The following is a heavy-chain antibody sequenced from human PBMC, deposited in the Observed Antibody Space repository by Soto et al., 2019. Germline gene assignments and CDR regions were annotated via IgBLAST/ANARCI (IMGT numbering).Heavy chain of an antibody. CDR1: GGSISSSSYY. V-gene: IGHV4-39*01. CDR3: ARQRSYGGDY. Sequence: NPSETLSLTCTVSGGSISSSSYYWGWIRQPPGKGLEWIGSIYYSGSTYYNPSLKSRVTISVDTSKNQFSLKLSSVTAADTAVYYCARQRSYGGDYWGQGTLVTVSS. CDR2: IYYSGST. D-gene: IGHD3-10*01. J-gene: IGHJ4*02.